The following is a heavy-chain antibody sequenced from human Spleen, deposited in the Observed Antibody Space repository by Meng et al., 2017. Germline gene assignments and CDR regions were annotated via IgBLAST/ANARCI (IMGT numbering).Heavy chain of an antibody. V-gene: IGHV4-34*01. Sequence: QGQLKPWGAGLLKPSETRSLTCVVSGGSFSDYYWGWIRQPPGKGLEWIGEINHSGSTNYNPSLESRATISVDTSQNNLSLKLSSVTAADSAVYYCARGPTTMAHDFDYWGQGTLVTVSS. CDR1: GGSFSDYY. J-gene: IGHJ4*02. CDR3: ARGPTTMAHDFDY. D-gene: IGHD4-11*01. CDR2: INHSGST.